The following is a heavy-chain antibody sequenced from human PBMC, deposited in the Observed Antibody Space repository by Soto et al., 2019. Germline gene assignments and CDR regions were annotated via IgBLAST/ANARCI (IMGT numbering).Heavy chain of an antibody. CDR1: GFTFSIYA. V-gene: IGHV3-30-3*01. J-gene: IGHJ4*02. CDR2: MSPNGNNQ. D-gene: IGHD1-1*01. Sequence: QVQLVESGGGVVQSGGSLRLSCAAPGFTFSIYALHWVRQAPGKGLEWVAVMSPNGNNQYYADSVKGRFTISRDTSKSTLYLQMTSLRPDDTAVYYCATGANFYSDTSRYWGQGTLVTVSS. CDR3: ATGANFYSDTSRY.